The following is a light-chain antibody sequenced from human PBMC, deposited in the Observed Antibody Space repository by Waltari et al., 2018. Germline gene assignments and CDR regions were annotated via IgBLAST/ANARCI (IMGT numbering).Light chain of an antibody. V-gene: IGLV2-23*02. Sequence: QSALTQPASVSGSPGQSITISCTGASSDIGRYNIVSWYQQHPGNAPKLMIFDVSKRPSGVSDRFSGSKSGDTASLTISGLQFEDEADYYCCSYAGNYIWVFGGGTRLTVL. CDR1: SSDIGRYNI. J-gene: IGLJ3*02. CDR3: CSYAGNYIWV. CDR2: DVS.